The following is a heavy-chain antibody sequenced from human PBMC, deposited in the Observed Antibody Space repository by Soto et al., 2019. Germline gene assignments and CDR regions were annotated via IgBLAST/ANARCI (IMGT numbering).Heavy chain of an antibody. CDR2: INPSGGRT. Sequence: QVQLVQSGAEVKKPGASVKVSCKVSGNIFTSQYMHWVRQAPGQGLEWMAMINPSGGRTSYAQMFQGRVTMTRDTSTSTVHMELSSLRSEDTAVYYCFRDVGDWGQGTLVPVSS. CDR3: FRDVGD. J-gene: IGHJ4*02. V-gene: IGHV1-46*03. CDR1: GNIFTSQY. D-gene: IGHD3-3*01.